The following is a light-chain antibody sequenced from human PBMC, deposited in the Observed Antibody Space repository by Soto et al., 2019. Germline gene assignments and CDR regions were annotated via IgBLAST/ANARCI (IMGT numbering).Light chain of an antibody. CDR1: QSVSNY. Sequence: EIVLTQSPGTLPLSPGESATLSCRASQSVSNYLASYQRKPGQAPRLLIYGASSRATGIPDRFSGSGSATDFTLPIRRLEAEHFAVYYCHQYGGSPQTFGEGKKVVIK. V-gene: IGKV3-20*01. J-gene: IGKJ1*01. CDR2: GAS. CDR3: HQYGGSPQT.